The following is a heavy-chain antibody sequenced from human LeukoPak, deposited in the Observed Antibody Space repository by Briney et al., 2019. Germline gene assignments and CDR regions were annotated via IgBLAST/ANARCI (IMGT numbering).Heavy chain of an antibody. V-gene: IGHV1-46*01. Sequence: ASVKVSCKASGYTFTSYYMHWVRQAPGQGLEWMGIINPSGGSTSYAQKFQGRVTMTRDTTTSTVYMELSSLRSEDTAVYYCAREDCSSTSCYGTFDYWGQGTLVTVSS. CDR3: AREDCSSTSCYGTFDY. CDR2: INPSGGST. CDR1: GYTFTSYY. D-gene: IGHD2-2*01. J-gene: IGHJ4*02.